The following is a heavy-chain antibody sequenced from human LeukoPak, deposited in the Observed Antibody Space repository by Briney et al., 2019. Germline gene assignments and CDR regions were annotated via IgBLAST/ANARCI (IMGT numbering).Heavy chain of an antibody. CDR2: IYHSGST. J-gene: IGHJ3*02. CDR1: GYSISSGYY. D-gene: IGHD3-10*01. Sequence: SETLSLTCAVSGYSISSGYYWGWIRQPPGKGLEWIGSIYHSGSTYYNPSLKSRVTISVDTSKNQFSLKLSSVIAADTAVYYCARTKFGGDDAFDIWGQGTMVTVSS. V-gene: IGHV4-38-2*01. CDR3: ARTKFGGDDAFDI.